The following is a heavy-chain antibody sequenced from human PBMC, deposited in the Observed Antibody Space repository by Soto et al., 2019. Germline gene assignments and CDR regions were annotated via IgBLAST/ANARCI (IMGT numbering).Heavy chain of an antibody. D-gene: IGHD1-26*01. CDR2: INHSGST. CDR3: ARRIRDVMGNFDY. V-gene: IGHV4-34*01. J-gene: IGHJ4*02. Sequence: QVQLQQWGAGLLKPSETLSLTCAVYGGSFSGYYWSWIRQPPGKGLEWIGEINHSGSTNYNPSLKSRVXXSXDXXKNQFSLKLSSVTAADTAVYYCARRIRDVMGNFDYWGQGTLVTVSS. CDR1: GGSFSGYY.